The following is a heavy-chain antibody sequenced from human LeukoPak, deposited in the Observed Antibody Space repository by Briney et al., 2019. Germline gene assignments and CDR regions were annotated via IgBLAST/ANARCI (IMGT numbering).Heavy chain of an antibody. CDR2: IYNNENT. V-gene: IGHV4-4*07. D-gene: IGHD2-21*02. CDR3: ARGSDLTAFDI. J-gene: IGHJ3*02. Sequence: SETLSLTCTVSGDSISGYYWSWIRQPAGKGLEWIGRIYNNENTNYNPSLKSRVTMSVDTSKDQFSLKLSSVTAADTAVYFCARGSDLTAFDIWGQGTVVTVSS. CDR1: GDSISGYY.